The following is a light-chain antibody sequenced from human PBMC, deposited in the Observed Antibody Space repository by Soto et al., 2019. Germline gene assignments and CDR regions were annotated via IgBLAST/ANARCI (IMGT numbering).Light chain of an antibody. V-gene: IGLV2-14*01. CDR1: SSDVGGYNY. Sequence: QSVLTHPASVSGSPGQSITISCTGTSSDVGGYNYVSWCQQHPGKAPKLMIYEVSNRPSGVSNRFSGSKSGNTASLTISGLQAEDEADYYCSSYTSSSTYVFGTGTKVTVL. CDR3: SSYTSSSTYV. CDR2: EVS. J-gene: IGLJ1*01.